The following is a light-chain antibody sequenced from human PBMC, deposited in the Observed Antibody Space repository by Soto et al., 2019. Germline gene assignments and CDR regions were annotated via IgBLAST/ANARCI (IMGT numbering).Light chain of an antibody. CDR3: HHYESSVWT. Sequence: EIVLTQSPGTLSLSPGERVTLSCRASQSVSSNHLYWYRHKPGQSPRLLLPAASRRAAGVPARVSGSGSGTDFTLTISRLEAEDCAVYYCHHYESSVWTFGRGTKVEIK. CDR1: QSVSSNH. V-gene: IGKV3-20*01. CDR2: AAS. J-gene: IGKJ1*01.